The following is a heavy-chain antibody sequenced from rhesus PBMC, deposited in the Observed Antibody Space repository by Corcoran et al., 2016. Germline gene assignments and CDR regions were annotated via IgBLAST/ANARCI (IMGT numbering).Heavy chain of an antibody. CDR1: GFTFDDYA. CDR2: ISWDGGST. J-gene: IGHJ6*01. Sequence: EVQLVESGGGVVQPGGSLRLSCAASGFTFDDYAMHWVRQAPGKGLDGVSSISWDGGSTGYADSVQDRFTISRDNAKNSLYLQMDRLRAEDTALYYCAKDRGWILSNYGLDSWGQGVVVTVSS. D-gene: IGHD5-12*01. CDR3: AKDRGWILSNYGLDS. V-gene: IGHV3-201*01.